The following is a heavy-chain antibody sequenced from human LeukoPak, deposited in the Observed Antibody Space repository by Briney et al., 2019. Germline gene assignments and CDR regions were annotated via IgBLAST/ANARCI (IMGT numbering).Heavy chain of an antibody. CDR2: IYTRGNT. J-gene: IGHJ4*02. V-gene: IGHV4-4*09. Sequence: PSETLSLTCTVSGGSISSYYWSWIRQPPGMGLEWIGDIYTRGNTNYNPYLKSRVTISEDTSKNQFSLRLSSVTAADTAVYFCARLAAAGLYFDYWGQGTLVTVSS. D-gene: IGHD6-13*01. CDR3: ARLAAAGLYFDY. CDR1: GGSISSYY.